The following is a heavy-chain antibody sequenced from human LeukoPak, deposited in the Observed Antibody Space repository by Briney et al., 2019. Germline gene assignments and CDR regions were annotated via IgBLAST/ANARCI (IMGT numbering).Heavy chain of an antibody. CDR1: ACTFRTYG. J-gene: IGHJ4*02. Sequence: GWSLRLSCAASACTFRTYGMHWLRQPPGKGLEWVAFISYDANNKYYADSVKGRFTISRDNSKNTLYLQMTGRRVEDTAVYYCAKDRHPARTDGYYFDYWGQGTLVSVSS. CDR2: ISYDANNK. CDR3: AKDRHPARTDGYYFDY. V-gene: IGHV3-30*18. D-gene: IGHD5-24*01.